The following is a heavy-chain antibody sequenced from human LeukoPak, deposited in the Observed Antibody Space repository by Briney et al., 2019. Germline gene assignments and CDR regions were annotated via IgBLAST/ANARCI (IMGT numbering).Heavy chain of an antibody. Sequence: GGSLRLSCAASGFTVSSNHMSWVRQAPGQGLEWVSVLYSGGGTHYADSVKGRFTISSDNSKNTLYLQMNSLRAEGTAVYYCARDQNYWGQGTLVTASS. J-gene: IGHJ4*02. CDR1: GFTVSSNH. CDR3: ARDQNY. CDR2: LYSGGGT. V-gene: IGHV3-53*01.